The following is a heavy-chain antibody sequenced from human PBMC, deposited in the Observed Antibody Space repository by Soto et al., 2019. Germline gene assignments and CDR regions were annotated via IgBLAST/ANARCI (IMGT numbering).Heavy chain of an antibody. CDR2: ISSSSSYI. CDR3: AGGSRTRGHY. Sequence: EVQLVESGGGLVKPGGSLRLSCAASGFTFSSYSMNWVRQAPGKGLEWVSSISSSSSYIYYADSVKGRFTISRDNAKNSLYLQMTSLRAEDTAVYYCAGGSRTRGHYWGQGTLVTVSS. CDR1: GFTFSSYS. J-gene: IGHJ4*02. V-gene: IGHV3-21*01.